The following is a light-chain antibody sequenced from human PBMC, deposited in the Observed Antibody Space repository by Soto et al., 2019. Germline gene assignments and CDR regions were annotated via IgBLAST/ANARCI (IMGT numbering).Light chain of an antibody. J-gene: IGLJ3*02. CDR2: KDS. CDR1: ILAKKY. CDR3: YSADDNNWV. V-gene: IGLV3-27*01. Sequence: SYELTQPSSVSVSPGQTARITCSGHILAKKYARWFQQKAGQAPLLVIYKDSERPSRISERFSGSSSGTTVTLTISGARFEDEADHYCYSADDNNWVFGGGTKVTVL.